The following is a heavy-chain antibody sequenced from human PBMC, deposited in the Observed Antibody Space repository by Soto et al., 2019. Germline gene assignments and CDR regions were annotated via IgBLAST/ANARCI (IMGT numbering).Heavy chain of an antibody. J-gene: IGHJ6*02. CDR1: GGSFSGYY. CDR3: ARGNCSSPNCYSFSGYYGMDV. V-gene: IGHV4-34*01. Sequence: LSLTCAVYGGSFSGYYWSWIRQPPGKGLEWIGEINHSGSTNYNPSLKSRVTMSLDTSKNQFPLKLTSVTAADTALYYCARGNCSSPNCYSFSGYYGMDVWGQGTTVTVSS. CDR2: INHSGST. D-gene: IGHD2-2*01.